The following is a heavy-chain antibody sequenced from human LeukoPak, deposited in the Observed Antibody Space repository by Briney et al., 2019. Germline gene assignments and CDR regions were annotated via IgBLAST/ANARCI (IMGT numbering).Heavy chain of an antibody. CDR1: GFTFSSKY. D-gene: IGHD4/OR15-4a*01. V-gene: IGHV3-53*01. Sequence: GGSLRLSCAASGFTFSSKYMSWVRQAPGKGLEWVSVIYSGGSTHYVDSVKGRFTISRDNSKNTLYLQMNSLRAEDTAVYYCARRAGAYSHPYDYWGQGTLVTISS. J-gene: IGHJ4*02. CDR2: IYSGGST. CDR3: ARRAGAYSHPYDY.